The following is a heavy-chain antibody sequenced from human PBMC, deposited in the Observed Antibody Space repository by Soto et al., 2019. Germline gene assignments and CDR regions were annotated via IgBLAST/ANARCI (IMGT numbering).Heavy chain of an antibody. CDR1: GFSLNTGGVG. CDR3: ARRRGGFGGGWTTPYFDY. D-gene: IGHD6-19*01. CDR2: IYWDDDK. V-gene: IGHV2-5*02. J-gene: IGHJ4*02. Sequence: QITLKESGPTVVKPTQTLTLTCSLSGFSLNTGGVGVGWISQPPGKALEWLAVIYWDDDKSWNPSLRDRLTINRYASDDQVVLTVTNMDPVDTGTYYCARRRGGFGGGWTTPYFDYWGQGTLVTVSS.